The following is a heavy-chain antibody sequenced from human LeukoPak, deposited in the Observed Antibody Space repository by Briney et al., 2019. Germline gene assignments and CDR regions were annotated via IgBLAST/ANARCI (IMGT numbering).Heavy chain of an antibody. J-gene: IGHJ4*02. Sequence: SETLSLTCTVSGGSISSYYWSWIRQPPGKGLEWIGYVYYSGYTNYNPSLKSRVTISVDTSKNQFSLKLRSVTAADTAVYYCARQEYDSSTWGTTFDYWGQGTLVTVSS. V-gene: IGHV4-59*08. CDR2: VYYSGYT. CDR1: GGSISSYY. D-gene: IGHD3-22*01. CDR3: ARQEYDSSTWGTTFDY.